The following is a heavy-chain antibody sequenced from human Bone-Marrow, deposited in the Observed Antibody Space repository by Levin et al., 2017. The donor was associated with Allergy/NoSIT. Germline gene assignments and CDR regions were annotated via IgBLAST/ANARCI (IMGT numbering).Heavy chain of an antibody. J-gene: IGHJ4*02. D-gene: IGHD5-18*01. CDR2: ISGSGDSA. CDR3: TVGGYSYVYRGDL. Sequence: QAGGSLRLSCAASRFIFSSYAMSWVRQAPGKGLEWVSTISGSGDSAYYADSVKGRFTISRDNSKNTLYLQMTSLRAEDTAVYFCTVGGYSYVYRGDLWGQGTLVTVSS. V-gene: IGHV3-23*01. CDR1: RFIFSSYA.